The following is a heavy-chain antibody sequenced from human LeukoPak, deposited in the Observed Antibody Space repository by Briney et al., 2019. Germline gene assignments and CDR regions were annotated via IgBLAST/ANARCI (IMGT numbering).Heavy chain of an antibody. J-gene: IGHJ6*04. V-gene: IGHV3-11*01. CDR1: GFTFSDYY. Sequence: GGSLRLSCAASGFTFSDYYMSWIRQAPGKGLEWVSYISSSGSTIYYADSVKGRFTISRDNAKNSLYLQMNSLRAEDTAVYYCAREDPNGSGSCMDVWGKGTTVTISS. D-gene: IGHD3-10*01. CDR2: ISSSGSTI. CDR3: AREDPNGSGSCMDV.